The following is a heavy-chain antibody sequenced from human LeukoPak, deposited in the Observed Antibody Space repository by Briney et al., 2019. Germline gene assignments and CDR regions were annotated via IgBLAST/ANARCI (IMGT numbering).Heavy chain of an antibody. CDR3: ARERSSSSSYFDY. CDR1: GGSISSYY. J-gene: IGHJ4*02. CDR2: IYYTWST. Sequence: PSETLSLTCTVSGGSISSYYWSWIRQPPGKGLELVGYIYYTWSTNYNSSLKSPVSISVDTSKNQFSLKVSSVTAADTDVYYCARERSSSSSYFDYWGQGTLVTVSS. D-gene: IGHD6-6*01. V-gene: IGHV4-59*01.